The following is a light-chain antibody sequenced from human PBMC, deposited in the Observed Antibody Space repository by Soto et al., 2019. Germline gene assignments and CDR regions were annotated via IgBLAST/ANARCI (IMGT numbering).Light chain of an antibody. V-gene: IGKV2-28*01. J-gene: IGKJ1*01. CDR3: MQTLQTRT. Sequence: DIVVTQSPLSLNVTPGEPASISCRSSQSLLHSNGYTYLDWYLQKPGQSPQVLIYMGSNRASGVPDRFSGSGSGTDFTLTISRVEAEDAGVYYCMQTLQTRTFGQGTKVEI. CDR1: QSLLHSNGYTY. CDR2: MGS.